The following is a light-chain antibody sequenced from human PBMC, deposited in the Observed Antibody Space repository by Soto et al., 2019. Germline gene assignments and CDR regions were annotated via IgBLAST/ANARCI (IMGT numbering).Light chain of an antibody. CDR1: QGIRSE. Sequence: IQMSQSPSSLSASVGDRVTITCRASQGIRSELGWYQQKPGKAPNLLIYTASTLHSGVPSRFSGSGSGTDFTLTIRSXQPEDFATYYCIQDYNYPLTFGGGTKVDIK. CDR2: TAS. V-gene: IGKV1-6*01. CDR3: IQDYNYPLT. J-gene: IGKJ4*01.